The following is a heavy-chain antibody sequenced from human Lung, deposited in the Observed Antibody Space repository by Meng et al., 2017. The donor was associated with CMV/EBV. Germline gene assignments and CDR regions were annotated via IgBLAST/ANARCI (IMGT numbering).Heavy chain of an antibody. CDR2: VYDSGTT. CDR1: GHSISSGKF. Sequence: SETLSLTCTVSGHSISSGKFWGWIRQPPGKGLEWIGVYDSGTTYYNPSLKSRVAISVDTSETQFSLKLSAVTAADTAVYYCVRHIIVVPARGYGVDFWGHGTTVTVSS. J-gene: IGHJ6*02. V-gene: IGHV4-38-2*02. D-gene: IGHD2-2*01. CDR3: VRHIIVVPARGYGVDF.